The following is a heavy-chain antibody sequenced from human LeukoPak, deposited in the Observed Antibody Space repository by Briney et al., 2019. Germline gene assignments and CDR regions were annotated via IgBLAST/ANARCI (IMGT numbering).Heavy chain of an antibody. CDR1: GFNFSDYT. Sequence: GGSLRLSCAASGFNFSDYTMTWVRQAPGKGLEWVAVISFDASNKYYADSVKGRFTISRDNSKNTLYLQMNSLRAEDAAVYYCATEGSFDYWGQGTLVTVSS. V-gene: IGHV3-30*03. CDR3: ATEGSFDY. CDR2: ISFDASNK. J-gene: IGHJ4*02.